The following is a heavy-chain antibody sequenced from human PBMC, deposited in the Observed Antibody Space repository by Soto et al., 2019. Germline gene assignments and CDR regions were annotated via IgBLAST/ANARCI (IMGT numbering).Heavy chain of an antibody. V-gene: IGHV3-21*01. D-gene: IGHD2-2*01. CDR3: ARMGAGYCVSISCYPSPTMGYGMDV. CDR2: ISDSSTYI. CDR1: GFTFSTYT. Sequence: LRLSCAASGFTFSTYTMNWVRQAPGKRLEWVSSISDSSTYIYYADSLKGRFTISRDNAKNSLYLQMNSLRAEDTAVYYCARMGAGYCVSISCYPSPTMGYGMDVWGQGTTVTVSS. J-gene: IGHJ6*02.